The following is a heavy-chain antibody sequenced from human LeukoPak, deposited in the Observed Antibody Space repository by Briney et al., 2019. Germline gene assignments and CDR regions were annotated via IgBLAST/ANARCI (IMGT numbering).Heavy chain of an antibody. Sequence: GGSLRLSCAASGFTFSSTAMSWVRQAPGKGLEWVSYISSSSSYIYNADSVKGRFTISRDNANNSLYLQMNSLRAEDTAVYYCARSQGTMTSPFDYWGQGTLVTVSS. J-gene: IGHJ4*02. D-gene: IGHD3-22*01. CDR1: GFTFSSTA. CDR3: ARSQGTMTSPFDY. V-gene: IGHV3-21*06. CDR2: ISSSSSYI.